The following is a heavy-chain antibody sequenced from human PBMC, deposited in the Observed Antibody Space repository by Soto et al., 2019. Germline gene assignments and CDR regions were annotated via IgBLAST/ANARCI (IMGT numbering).Heavy chain of an antibody. CDR3: ARDSRYYGSGIYPKTDPSHDY. CDR2: IIPILGIA. Sequence: QVQLVQSGAEVKKPGSSVKVSCKASGGTFSSYTISWVRQAPGQGLEWMGRIIPILGIANDAQKFQGRVTITADKSTSTAYMELSSLRSEDTAVYYCARDSRYYGSGIYPKTDPSHDYWGQGTLVTVSS. CDR1: GGTFSSYT. V-gene: IGHV1-69*08. J-gene: IGHJ4*02. D-gene: IGHD3-10*01.